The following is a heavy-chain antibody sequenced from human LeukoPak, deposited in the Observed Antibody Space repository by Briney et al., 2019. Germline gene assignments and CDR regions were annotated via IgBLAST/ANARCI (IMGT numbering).Heavy chain of an antibody. D-gene: IGHD1-26*01. CDR2: INHSGST. J-gene: IGHJ4*02. V-gene: IGHV4-34*01. CDR3: ARGRGLRELLINXY. Sequence: XPXXXXXWIGEINHSGSTNYNPSLKSRVTISVDTSKDQFSLKLSSVTAADTAVYYCARGRGLRELLINXYWGXXT.